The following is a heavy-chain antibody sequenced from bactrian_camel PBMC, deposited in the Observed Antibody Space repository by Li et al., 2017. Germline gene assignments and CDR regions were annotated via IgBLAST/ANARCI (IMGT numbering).Heavy chain of an antibody. J-gene: IGHJ4*01. D-gene: IGHD7*01. Sequence: QVQLVESGGGSVQAGGSLRLSCVRPGSPLTPMWMGWFRQAPGKEPEGVAGIFIGAGDSSPYLSDSVKGRFTISRDNAKNTLYLQLDSLSTEDTATYYCAKGRPRLGLVAADLDRGQGTQVTVS. CDR1: GSPLTPMW. V-gene: IGHV3S1*01. CDR3: AKGRPRLGLVAADLD. CDR2: IFIGAGDSSP.